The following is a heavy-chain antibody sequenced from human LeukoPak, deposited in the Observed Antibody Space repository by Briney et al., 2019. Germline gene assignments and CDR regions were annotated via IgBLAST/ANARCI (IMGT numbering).Heavy chain of an antibody. D-gene: IGHD3-16*01. CDR2: LNTNGGST. CDR1: GFIFNNFA. Sequence: GGSLRLSCAASGFIFNNFAMSWVRQAPGKGLEWISTLNTNGGSTYYADSVKGRFTISRDNPKNTLYLQMNSLRAEDTAVYYCAKDYADLDYWGQGTLVTVSS. J-gene: IGHJ4*02. V-gene: IGHV3-23*01. CDR3: AKDYADLDY.